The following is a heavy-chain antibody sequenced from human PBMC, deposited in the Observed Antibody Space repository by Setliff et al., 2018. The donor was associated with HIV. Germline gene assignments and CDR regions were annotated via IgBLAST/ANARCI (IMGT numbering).Heavy chain of an antibody. D-gene: IGHD6-25*01. CDR2: LHISGNS. CDR1: GASISSNY. J-gene: IGHJ4*02. Sequence: PSETLSLTCNVSGASISSNYWSWIRQAAGKGLEWVGRLHISGNSNYSPSLKSRVNMSIDTSKNQFSLKVLSVTAADTAVYYCARYSPRGYTLTGPYWGQGTLVTVSS. CDR3: ARYSPRGYTLTGPY. V-gene: IGHV4-4*07.